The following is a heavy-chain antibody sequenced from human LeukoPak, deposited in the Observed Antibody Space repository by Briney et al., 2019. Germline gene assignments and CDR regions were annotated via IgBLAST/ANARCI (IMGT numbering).Heavy chain of an antibody. CDR2: INPNSGGT. CDR1: GYTFTGYY. J-gene: IGHJ4*02. CDR3: ARDWVSDAVAGTPLDY. D-gene: IGHD6-19*01. Sequence: ASVKVSCKASGYTFTGYYMHWVRQAPGQGLEWMGRINPNSGGTNYAQKFQGRVTMTRDTSISTAYMELSRLRSDDTAVYYSARDWVSDAVAGTPLDYWGQGTLVTVSS. V-gene: IGHV1-2*06.